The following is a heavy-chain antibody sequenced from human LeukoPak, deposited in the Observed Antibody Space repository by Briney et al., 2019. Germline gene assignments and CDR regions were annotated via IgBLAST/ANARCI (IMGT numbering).Heavy chain of an antibody. V-gene: IGHV4-59*01. Sequence: SKTLSLTCTVSGGSISSYYWSWIRQPPGKGLEWIGYIYYSGSTNYNPSLKSRVTISVDTSKNQFSLKLSSVTAADTAVYYCATGHYDILTGYYNSPSWLDPWGQGTLVTVSS. J-gene: IGHJ5*02. CDR2: IYYSGST. CDR3: ATGHYDILTGYYNSPSWLDP. D-gene: IGHD3-9*01. CDR1: GGSISSYY.